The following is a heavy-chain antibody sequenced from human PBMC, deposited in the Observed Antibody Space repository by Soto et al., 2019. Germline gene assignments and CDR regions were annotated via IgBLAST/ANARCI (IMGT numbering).Heavy chain of an antibody. CDR2: IYHSGST. V-gene: IGHV4-30-4*08. Sequence: SETLSLTCTVSGGSISSSSYYWSWIRQPPGKGLEWIGEIYHSGSTNYNPSLKSRVTISVDTSKNQFSLKLSSVTAADTAVYYCARAPPVDFWSGPPHYWGQGTLVTVSS. CDR3: ARAPPVDFWSGPPHY. D-gene: IGHD3-3*01. CDR1: GGSISSSSYY. J-gene: IGHJ4*02.